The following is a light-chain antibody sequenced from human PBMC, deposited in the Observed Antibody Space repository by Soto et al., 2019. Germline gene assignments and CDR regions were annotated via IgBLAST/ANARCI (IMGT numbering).Light chain of an antibody. CDR1: QRINSW. CDR3: QQYEALWT. Sequence: DIQMTQSPSTLSASVGDRVTITCRASQRINSWLAWYQQKPGKAPNLLIYDASTLESGVPSRFSGSGSGTEFTLTITSLQPGDFATYYCQQYEALWTFGQGTKVDIK. J-gene: IGKJ1*01. CDR2: DAS. V-gene: IGKV1-5*01.